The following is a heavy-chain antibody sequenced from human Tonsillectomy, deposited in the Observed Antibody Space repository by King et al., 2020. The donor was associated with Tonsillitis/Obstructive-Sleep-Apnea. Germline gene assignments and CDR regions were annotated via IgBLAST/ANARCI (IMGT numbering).Heavy chain of an antibody. CDR2: ISNTGGST. D-gene: IGHD4-11*01. J-gene: IGHJ6*03. Sequence: QLVQSGGGLVQPGGSLRLSCAASGFTFSSYAISWVRQAPGKGLEWFSAISNTGGSTYYAASLKGRFTISRDNSKNTLYLQMNSLRAEDTAVYYCAKGVPSKGYYMDVWGKGTTVTVSS. CDR3: AKGVPSKGYYMDV. CDR1: GFTFSSYA. V-gene: IGHV3-23*04.